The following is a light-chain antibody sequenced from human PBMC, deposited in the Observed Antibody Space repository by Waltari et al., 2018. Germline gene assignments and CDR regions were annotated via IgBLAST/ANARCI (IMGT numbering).Light chain of an antibody. CDR3: CSYAGGNTHYI. CDR2: EVS. Sequence: QAALTQPPSMSGSPGQSVTISCTGTTSDIGAYNRVSWYQQHPGKVPKLMIYEVSQRPSGVSERFSCSKSGDTASLTISGLQAEYEAYYYCCSYAGGNTHYIFSTGTRLTVL. J-gene: IGLJ1*01. V-gene: IGLV2-11*01. CDR1: TSDIGAYNR.